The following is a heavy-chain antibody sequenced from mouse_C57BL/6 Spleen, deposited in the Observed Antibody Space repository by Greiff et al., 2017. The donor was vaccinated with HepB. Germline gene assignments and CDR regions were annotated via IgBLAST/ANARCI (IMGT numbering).Heavy chain of an antibody. Sequence: EVKLVESGGGLVKPGGSLKLSCAASGFTFSDYGMHWVRQAPEKGLEWVAYISSGSSTIYYADTVKGRFTISRDNAKNTLFLQMTSLRSEDTAMYYCARRTGTGWFADWGQGTLVTVSA. CDR2: ISSGSSTI. V-gene: IGHV5-17*01. D-gene: IGHD4-1*01. CDR1: GFTFSDYG. CDR3: ARRTGTGWFAD. J-gene: IGHJ3*01.